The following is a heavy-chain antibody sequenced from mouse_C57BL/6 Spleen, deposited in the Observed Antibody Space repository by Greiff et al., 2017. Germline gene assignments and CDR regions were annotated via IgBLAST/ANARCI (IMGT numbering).Heavy chain of an antibody. CDR3: ARSNAAYYSNGWFAY. V-gene: IGHV1-18*01. CDR2: INPNNGGT. D-gene: IGHD2-5*01. Sequence: EVQLQQSGPELVKPGASVKIPCKASGYTFTDYNMDWVKQSHGKSLEWIGDINPNNGGTIYNQKFKGKATLTVDKSSSTAYMELRSLTSEDTAVYYCARSNAAYYSNGWFAYWGQGTLVTVSA. CDR1: GYTFTDYN. J-gene: IGHJ3*01.